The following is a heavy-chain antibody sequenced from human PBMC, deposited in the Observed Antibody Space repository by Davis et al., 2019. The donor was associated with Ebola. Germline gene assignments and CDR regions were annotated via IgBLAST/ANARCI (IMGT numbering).Heavy chain of an antibody. CDR2: IKLNSGGT. Sequence: ASVKVSCKASGFTFTDYYMHWVRQAPGQGLEWMGWIKLNSGGTNYAQRFQERVTMTRDTSISTAYMELSSLTSDDTAVYYCARDLSGDNILCPDYWGQGTLVTVSS. V-gene: IGHV1-2*02. CDR1: GFTFTDYY. CDR3: ARDLSGDNILCPDY. J-gene: IGHJ4*02. D-gene: IGHD1-26*01.